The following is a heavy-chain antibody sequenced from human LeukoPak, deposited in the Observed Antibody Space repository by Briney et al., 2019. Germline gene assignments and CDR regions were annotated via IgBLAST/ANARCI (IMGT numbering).Heavy chain of an antibody. CDR2: ILYGGSRE. V-gene: IGHV3-30*18. CDR3: VKSSGTEDYGMDA. Sequence: PGRSLRLSCVASGFTFNRCGMHWVRHAPGKGLEWVARILYGGSREYYADSVEGRFTIARDNSKNTLYLEMNSLREEDTAVYYCVKSSGTEDYGMDAWGQGTTVTVSS. D-gene: IGHD3-10*01. CDR1: GFTFNRCG. J-gene: IGHJ6*02.